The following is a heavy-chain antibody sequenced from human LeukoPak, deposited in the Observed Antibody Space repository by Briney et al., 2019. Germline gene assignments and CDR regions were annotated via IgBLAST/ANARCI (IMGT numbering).Heavy chain of an antibody. V-gene: IGHV3-23*01. CDR3: AKDSAFGGEDS. Sequence: GGSLRLSCTASGFTFSRYTMNWVRQAPAKGLEWVSAIHKGGGTTSYADSVKGRFTISRDNSKNTLFLQMNSLRAEDTAVYYCAKDSAFGGEDSWGEGTLVTVSS. J-gene: IGHJ4*02. CDR2: IHKGGGTT. CDR1: GFTFSRYT. D-gene: IGHD3-16*01.